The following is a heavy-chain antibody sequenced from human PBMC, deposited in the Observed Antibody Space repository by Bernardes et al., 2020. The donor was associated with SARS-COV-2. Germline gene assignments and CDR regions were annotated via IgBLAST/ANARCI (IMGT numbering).Heavy chain of an antibody. D-gene: IGHD1-1*01. CDR2: INGVGGT. V-gene: IGHV3-23*01. CDR3: AKDYMEGGATQLFDY. CDR1: GFTFTSYA. Sequence: GSSLRLSCAASGFTFTSYALSWVRQAPGKGLEWVSGINGVGGTYYADSVKGRFTISRDISTKMLFLQMNSLRAEDTAIYYCAKDYMEGGATQLFDYWGQGTLVTVSS. J-gene: IGHJ4*02.